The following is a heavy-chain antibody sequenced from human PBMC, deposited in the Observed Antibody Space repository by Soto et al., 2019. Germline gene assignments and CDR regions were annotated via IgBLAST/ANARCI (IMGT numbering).Heavy chain of an antibody. V-gene: IGHV4-59*01. CDR2: IYYSGST. CDR1: GGSISSYY. D-gene: IGHD3-3*01. J-gene: IGHJ6*02. Sequence: PSETLSLTCTVSGGSISSYYWSWIRQPPGKGLEWIGYIYYSGSTNYNPSLKSRVTISVDTSKNQFSLKLSSVTAADTAVYYCARGGFYDFWSGYPHMDVWGQGTTVTVSS. CDR3: ARGGFYDFWSGYPHMDV.